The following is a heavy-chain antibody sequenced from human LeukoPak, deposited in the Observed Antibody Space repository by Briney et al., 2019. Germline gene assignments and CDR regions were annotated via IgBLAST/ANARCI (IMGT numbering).Heavy chain of an antibody. CDR2: INPNSGGT. V-gene: IGHV1-2*02. J-gene: IGHJ5*02. D-gene: IGHD3-10*01. Sequence: GASVKVSCKASGYTFTGYYMHWVRQAPGQGLEWMGWINPNSGGTNYAQKFQGRVTMTRDTSISTAYMELSRLRSDDTAVYYCARWGKSMVRGVIPWFDPWGQGTLVTVSS. CDR1: GYTFTGYY. CDR3: ARWGKSMVRGVIPWFDP.